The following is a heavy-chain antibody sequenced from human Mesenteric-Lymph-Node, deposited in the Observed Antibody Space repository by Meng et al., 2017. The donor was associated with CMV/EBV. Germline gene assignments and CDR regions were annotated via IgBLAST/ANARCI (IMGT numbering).Heavy chain of an antibody. Sequence: GGSLRLSCADSGFTFSKYAIHWVRQAPGKGLEWVALISYDGATKNYADSVKGRLTISRDNSKNTVYLHLDSLRVEDTAVYFCAAEYQLLNTPYFEYWGQGTLVTVSS. CDR1: GFTFSKYA. V-gene: IGHV3-30-3*01. D-gene: IGHD6-6*01. J-gene: IGHJ4*02. CDR2: ISYDGATK. CDR3: AAEYQLLNTPYFEY.